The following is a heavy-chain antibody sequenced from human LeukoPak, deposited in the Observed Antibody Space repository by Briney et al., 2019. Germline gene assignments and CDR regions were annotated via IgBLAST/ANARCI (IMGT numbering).Heavy chain of an antibody. CDR3: ARGNYYGSGSHDY. Sequence: GGSLRLSCAASGFTFSSYEMSWVRQAPGKGLEWVSYISGSGFTIYYADSVKGRFTISRDNAKNSIYLEMSRLRAEDTAVYYCARGNYYGSGSHDYWGQGTLVTVSS. CDR2: ISGSGFTI. J-gene: IGHJ4*02. D-gene: IGHD3-10*01. V-gene: IGHV3-48*03. CDR1: GFTFSSYE.